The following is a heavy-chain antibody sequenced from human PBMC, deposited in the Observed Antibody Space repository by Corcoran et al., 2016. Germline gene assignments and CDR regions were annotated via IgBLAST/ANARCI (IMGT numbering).Heavy chain of an antibody. V-gene: IGHV1-2*04. J-gene: IGHJ5*02. CDR2: INPNSGGT. CDR1: GYTFTGYY. D-gene: IGHD3-9*01. CDR3: ARDYSSYAILTGYYRRGFDP. Sequence: QVQLVQSGAEVKKPGASVKVSCKASGYTFTGYYMHWVRQAPGQGLEWMGWINPNSGGTNYAQKFQGWVTMTRDTSISTAYMELSRLRSDDTAVYYCARDYSSYAILTGYYRRGFDPWGQGTLVTVSS.